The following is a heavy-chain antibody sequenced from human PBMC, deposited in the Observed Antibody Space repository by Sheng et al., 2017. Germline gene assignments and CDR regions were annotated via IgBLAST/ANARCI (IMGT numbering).Heavy chain of an antibody. CDR2: ISENGGRR. Sequence: DVHLVASGGGLVQPGGSPRLSCASSGFTFENLQMNWVRQAPGKGLEWVSYISENGGRRSYADSVKGRFTISRDNVESSLNLQMESLRVEDTATYYCVPDFWSGIFDSWGQGTLVTVSS. CDR1: GFTFENLQ. V-gene: IGHV3-48*03. D-gene: IGHD3-3*01. J-gene: IGHJ4*02. CDR3: VPDFWSGIFDS.